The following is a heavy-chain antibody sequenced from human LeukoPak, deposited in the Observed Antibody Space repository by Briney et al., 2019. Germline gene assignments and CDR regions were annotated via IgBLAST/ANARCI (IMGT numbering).Heavy chain of an antibody. J-gene: IGHJ4*02. V-gene: IGHV3-30*03. CDR2: ISYDGSNK. Sequence: GGSLRLSCAASGFTFSSYGMHWVCQAPGKGLEWVAVISYDGSNKYYADSVKGRFTISRDNSKNTLYLQMNSLRAEDTAVYYCATSNPLSGYDFYWGQGTLVTVSS. CDR1: GFTFSSYG. D-gene: IGHD5-12*01. CDR3: ATSNPLSGYDFY.